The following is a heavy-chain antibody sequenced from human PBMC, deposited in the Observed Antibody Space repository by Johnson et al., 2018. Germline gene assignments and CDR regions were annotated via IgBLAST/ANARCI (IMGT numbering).Heavy chain of an antibody. CDR3: TTDLTTGNY. J-gene: IGHJ4*02. CDR1: GFTFSNYV. CDR2: ISNSGGSP. V-gene: IGHV3-64*01. Sequence: VQLVESGGGLVQPGGSLRLSCAASGFTFSNYVMHWVRQAPGKGLEYVSAISNSGGSPYYANSVKGRFTIPRDDSKNTLYLQMTSLKTEDTGVYYCTTDLTTGNYWGQGILVSVSS. D-gene: IGHD4-17*01.